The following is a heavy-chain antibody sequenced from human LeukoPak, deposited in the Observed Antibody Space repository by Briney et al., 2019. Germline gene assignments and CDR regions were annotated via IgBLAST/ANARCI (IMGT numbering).Heavy chain of an antibody. CDR3: ARRAYSDLYFDY. CDR1: GCSISSASY. V-gene: IGHV4-38-2*01. Sequence: PSETLSLTRAVSGCSISSASYWGWIRQPPGKGLEWIGSISPSGNTYYNPSLKSRISISLDTSKNQFSLKLTSMTAADTAFYYCARRAYSDLYFDYWGQGTLVTVSS. D-gene: IGHD4-11*01. J-gene: IGHJ4*02. CDR2: ISPSGNT.